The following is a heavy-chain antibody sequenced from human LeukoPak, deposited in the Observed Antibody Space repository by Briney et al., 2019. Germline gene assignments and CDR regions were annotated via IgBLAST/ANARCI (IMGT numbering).Heavy chain of an antibody. J-gene: IGHJ3*02. Sequence: SETLSLTCTVSGGSISSAGHYWSWIRQQPGKGLQWIGYIFYRVRTFYNPSLKSRLNISLDTSTAQFHLKLSSVTGADTAVYYCARGRVPSAENDAFDIWGQGTMVTVSS. CDR1: GGSISSAGHY. CDR3: ARGRVPSAENDAFDI. D-gene: IGHD2-15*01. CDR2: IFYRVRT. V-gene: IGHV4-31*03.